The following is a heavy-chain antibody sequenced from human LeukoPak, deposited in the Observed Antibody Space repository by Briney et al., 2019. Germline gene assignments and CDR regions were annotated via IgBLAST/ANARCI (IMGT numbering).Heavy chain of an antibody. CDR3: STDHVGAIVEFDS. J-gene: IGHJ4*02. CDR1: GFTFSDYY. Sequence: GGSLRLSCAASGFTFSDYYMSWIRQAPGKGLEWVSYISSSGSSVRYADSVRGRFTISRDNAKNSLYLQMDSLRAEDTAVYYCSTDHVGAIVEFDSWGQGTLVTVSS. D-gene: IGHD2-21*01. V-gene: IGHV3-11*04. CDR2: ISSSGSSV.